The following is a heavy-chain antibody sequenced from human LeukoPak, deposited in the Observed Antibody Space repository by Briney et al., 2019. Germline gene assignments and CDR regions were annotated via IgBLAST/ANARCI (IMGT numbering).Heavy chain of an antibody. V-gene: IGHV1-2*06. Sequence: ASVKVSCKASGYIFTGYYMHWVRQAPGQGLEWMGRINPNSGGTNYAQKFQGRVTMTRDTSISTAYMELSRLRSDDTAVYYCARGILYYYDSSGYYGVDYWGQGTLVTVSS. D-gene: IGHD3-22*01. J-gene: IGHJ4*02. CDR2: INPNSGGT. CDR3: ARGILYYYDSSGYYGVDY. CDR1: GYIFTGYY.